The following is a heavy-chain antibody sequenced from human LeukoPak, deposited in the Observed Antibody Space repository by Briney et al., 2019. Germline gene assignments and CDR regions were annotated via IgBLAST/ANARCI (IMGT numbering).Heavy chain of an antibody. J-gene: IGHJ4*02. CDR3: ARGRPGKYCSGGSCYYPSTYY. Sequence: GGSLRLSCAVSGFTFSSYEMNWVRQAPGKGLEWVSYISSSGSTIYYADSVKGRFTISRDNAKNSLYLQMNSLRAEDTAVYYCARGRPGKYCSGGSCYYPSTYYWGQGTLVTVSS. CDR1: GFTFSSYE. V-gene: IGHV3-48*03. D-gene: IGHD2-15*01. CDR2: ISSSGSTI.